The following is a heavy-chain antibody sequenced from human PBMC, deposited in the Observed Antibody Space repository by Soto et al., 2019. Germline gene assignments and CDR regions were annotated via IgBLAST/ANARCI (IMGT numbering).Heavy chain of an antibody. CDR3: AAGEARSRNLAPYYLDF. D-gene: IGHD1-26*01. Sequence: SETLSLTCTVSGGSVSSGDYYWSWIRQPPGKGLEWIGNIYYSGSTNYNPSLKSRATISVDTSKNQFSLKVSSATAADTAVYFCAAGEARSRNLAPYYLDFWGQGTLVTVSS. CDR2: IYYSGST. CDR1: GGSVSSGDYY. J-gene: IGHJ4*02. V-gene: IGHV4-61*08.